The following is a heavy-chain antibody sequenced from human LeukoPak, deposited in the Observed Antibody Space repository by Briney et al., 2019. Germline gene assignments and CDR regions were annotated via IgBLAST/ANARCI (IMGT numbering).Heavy chain of an antibody. D-gene: IGHD1-14*01. CDR3: ARVRSYYYYYMDV. J-gene: IGHJ6*03. CDR1: GFTFSSYS. CDR2: INWNGGST. V-gene: IGHV3-20*04. Sequence: PGGSLRLSCAASGFTFSSYSMNWVRQAPGKGLEWVSGINWNGGSTGYADSVKGRFTISRDNAKNSLYLQMNSLRAEDTALYYCARVRSYYYYYMDVWGKGTTVTVSS.